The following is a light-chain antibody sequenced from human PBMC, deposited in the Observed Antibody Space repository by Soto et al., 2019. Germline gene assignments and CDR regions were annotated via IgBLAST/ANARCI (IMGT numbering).Light chain of an antibody. Sequence: SYELTQPPSVSVAPGQTARITCGGDNIGSKSVHWYQQKPGQAPVLVVYQDSKRPSGIPERFSGSNSGNTATLTISGTQAMDEADYYCQAWDSSTVGVFGTGTKVTVL. CDR1: NIGSKS. J-gene: IGLJ1*01. CDR2: QDS. CDR3: QAWDSSTVGV. V-gene: IGLV3-21*02.